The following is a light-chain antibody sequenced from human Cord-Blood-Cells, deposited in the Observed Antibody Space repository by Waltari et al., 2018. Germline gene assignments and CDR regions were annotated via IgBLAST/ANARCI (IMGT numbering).Light chain of an antibody. CDR3: QQYNSYSRT. CDR2: DAS. Sequence: DIQMTQPPSPLSASVGDRVTITCRASQSISSWLAWYQQKPGKAPKLLIYDASSLESGVPSRFSGSGSGTEFTLTISSLQPDDFATYYCQQYNSYSRTFGQGTKVEIK. V-gene: IGKV1-5*01. CDR1: QSISSW. J-gene: IGKJ1*01.